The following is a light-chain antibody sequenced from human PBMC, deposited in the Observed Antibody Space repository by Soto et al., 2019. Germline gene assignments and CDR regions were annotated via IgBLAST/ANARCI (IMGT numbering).Light chain of an antibody. V-gene: IGLV2-14*01. CDR1: SSDVGGYNY. CDR3: SSYTSSSTLYV. Sequence: QSALTQPASVSGSPGQSITISCTGTSSDVGGYNYVSWYQPHPGKAPKLMIYDVSNRPSGVSNRFSGSKSGNTASLTISGRQAEDEAEYYCSSYTSSSTLYVFGTGTKLTVL. J-gene: IGLJ1*01. CDR2: DVS.